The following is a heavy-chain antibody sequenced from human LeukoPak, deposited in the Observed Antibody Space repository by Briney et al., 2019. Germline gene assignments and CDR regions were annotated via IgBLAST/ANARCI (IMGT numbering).Heavy chain of an antibody. V-gene: IGHV3-48*04. CDR2: ISSGGSTI. CDR1: GFTFSSYS. D-gene: IGHD6-13*01. J-gene: IGHJ6*02. CDR3: ARIAGYNYVMDV. Sequence: GGSLRLSCAASGFTFSSYSMNWVRQAPGKGLECISYISSGGSTIYYADSVKGRFTISRDNAQNSLYLQMNSLRAEDTAVYYCARIAGYNYVMDVWGQGTTVTVSS.